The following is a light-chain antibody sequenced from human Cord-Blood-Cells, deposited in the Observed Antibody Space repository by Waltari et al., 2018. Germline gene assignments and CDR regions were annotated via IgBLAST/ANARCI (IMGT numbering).Light chain of an antibody. J-gene: IGKJ4*01. CDR1: QDISNY. V-gene: IGKV1-33*01. CDR2: DAS. CDR3: QQYDNLPRT. Sequence: DIQMTQSPSSLSASVGDRVTITCQASQDISNYLNWYQHKPGTAPKLLIYDASNLETGVPSRFSGSGSGTDFTFTISSLQPEDIATYYCQQYDNLPRTFGGGTKVEIK.